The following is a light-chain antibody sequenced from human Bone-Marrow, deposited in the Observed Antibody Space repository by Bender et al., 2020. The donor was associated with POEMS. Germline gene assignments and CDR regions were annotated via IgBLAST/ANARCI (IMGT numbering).Light chain of an antibody. CDR1: SSDVGAYKY. J-gene: IGLJ3*02. Sequence: QSALTQPASVSGSPGQSITITCTGTSSDVGAYKYLSWYQQHPGKAPKLMIYEVSMRPSGVPDRFSGSKSGTSASLAITGLQSDDEAIYFCVAWDASLNGWVFGGGTKLTVL. V-gene: IGLV2-14*01. CDR2: EVS. CDR3: VAWDASLNGWV.